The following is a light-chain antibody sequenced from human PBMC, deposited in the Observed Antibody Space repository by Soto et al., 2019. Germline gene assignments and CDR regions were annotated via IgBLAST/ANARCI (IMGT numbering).Light chain of an antibody. J-gene: IGLJ2*01. V-gene: IGLV2-23*01. CDR1: NL. Sequence: QSALTQPASVSGSPGQSITISCTYNLVSWYQQHPGKAPKLLIYEGNKRPSGVSNRFSGSKSGNTASLTISGLQAEDEADCYCCSYAGQRVVFGGGTKLTVL. CDR3: CSYAGQRVV. CDR2: EGN.